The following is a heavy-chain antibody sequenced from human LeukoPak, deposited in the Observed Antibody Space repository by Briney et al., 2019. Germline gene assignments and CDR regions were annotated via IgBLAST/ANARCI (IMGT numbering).Heavy chain of an antibody. D-gene: IGHD3-16*01. CDR3: TRSGFGGGVHFDY. V-gene: IGHV1-8*01. CDR2: MNPNSGDT. Sequence: HEASVKVSCKASGYTFTNYDINWVRQPAGQGLEWMGWMNPNSGDTDYVEKFQGRVTMTRDTSMNTAYMELSSLRSDDTAVYYCTRSGFGGGVHFDYWGQGTPVTVSS. J-gene: IGHJ4*02. CDR1: GYTFTNYD.